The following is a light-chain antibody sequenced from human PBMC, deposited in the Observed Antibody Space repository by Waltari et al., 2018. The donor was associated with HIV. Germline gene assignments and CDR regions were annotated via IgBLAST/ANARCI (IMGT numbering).Light chain of an antibody. V-gene: IGKV4-1*01. CDR3: QQYYSRPPT. J-gene: IGKJ2*01. Sequence: DIVMTQSPDSLAVSLGGRATINCKSSQSVFYSSNNKNYLAWYQRKPGQPPKLLIYWASTRESGVPDRFSGSGSGTDFSLTISSLQAEDVAVYYCQQYYSRPPTFGQGTKLEIK. CDR2: WAS. CDR1: QSVFYSSNNKNY.